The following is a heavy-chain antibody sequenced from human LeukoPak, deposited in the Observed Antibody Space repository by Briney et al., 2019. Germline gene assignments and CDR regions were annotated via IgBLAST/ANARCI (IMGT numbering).Heavy chain of an antibody. V-gene: IGHV3-33*08. CDR3: AREGRRGYSYGPMGYYFDY. J-gene: IGHJ4*02. D-gene: IGHD5-18*01. Sequence: PGGSLRLSCAASGFTFSSYGMHWVRQAPGKGLEWVAVIWYDGSNKYYADSVKGRFTISRDNSKNTLYLQMNSLRAEDTAVYYCAREGRRGYSYGPMGYYFDYWGQGTLVTVSS. CDR2: IWYDGSNK. CDR1: GFTFSSYG.